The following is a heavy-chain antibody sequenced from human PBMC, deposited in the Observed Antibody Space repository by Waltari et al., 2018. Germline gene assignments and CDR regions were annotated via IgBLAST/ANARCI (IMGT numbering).Heavy chain of an antibody. CDR2: VNYGGTT. Sequence: QVRLQQWGAGLLKPSETLSLTCVVSGGSLSGSSWSWIRQPPGKGLEWIGEVNYGGTTNYNPSLKSRITVSIDTSNNQFSLNLNSVTAADTAVYYCAKQVAGSGWYLGWGQGTLVSVSS. CDR3: AKQVAGSGWYLG. CDR1: GGSLSGSS. D-gene: IGHD6-19*01. V-gene: IGHV4-34*01. J-gene: IGHJ4*02.